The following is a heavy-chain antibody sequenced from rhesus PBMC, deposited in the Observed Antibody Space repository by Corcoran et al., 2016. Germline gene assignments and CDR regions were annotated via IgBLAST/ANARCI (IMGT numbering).Heavy chain of an antibody. J-gene: IGHJ4*01. CDR2: MNANTGST. D-gene: IGHD1-26*01. V-gene: IGHV4-80*01. Sequence: QVQLQGSGPGLVTPSETLSLTCPVSGASILNYWWSWISQSPGKGLEWIGQMNANTGSTCDSPSLKSRVTMSKDASKNQFSLKLRSVTAADTAIYYWARPYNWKIDFWGQGVLVTVSS. CDR1: GASILNYW. CDR3: ARPYNWKIDF.